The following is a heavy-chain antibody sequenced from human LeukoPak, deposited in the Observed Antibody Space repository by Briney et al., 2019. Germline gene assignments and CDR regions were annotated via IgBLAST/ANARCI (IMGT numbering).Heavy chain of an antibody. CDR2: ISWNSASI. Sequence: GRSLRLSCAAYGFTFDDYATDWVRQAPGKGLEWVSGISWNSASIGYADSVEGRFTISRDNAKNSLYLQMNSLRAEDTALYYCAKDSLLNPSSSWYDYWGQGALVTVSS. D-gene: IGHD6-13*01. CDR3: AKDSLLNPSSSWYDY. CDR1: GFTFDDYA. V-gene: IGHV3-9*01. J-gene: IGHJ4*02.